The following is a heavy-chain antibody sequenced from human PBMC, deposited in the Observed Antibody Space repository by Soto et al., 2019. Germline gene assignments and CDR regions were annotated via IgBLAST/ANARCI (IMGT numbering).Heavy chain of an antibody. D-gene: IGHD3-3*01. CDR3: AKDQSAYDFWSGPYYYGMDV. Sequence: TSETLSLTCTVSGGSISSYYWSWIRQPAGKGLEWIGRIYTSGSTNYNPSLKSRVTMSVDTSKNQFSLKLSSVTAADTAVYYCAKDQSAYDFWSGPYYYGMDVWGQGTTVTVSS. J-gene: IGHJ6*02. V-gene: IGHV4-4*07. CDR1: GGSISSYY. CDR2: IYTSGST.